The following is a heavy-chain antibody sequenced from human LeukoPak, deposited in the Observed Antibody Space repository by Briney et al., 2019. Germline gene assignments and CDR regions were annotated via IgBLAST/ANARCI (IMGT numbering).Heavy chain of an antibody. J-gene: IGHJ4*02. CDR1: GGPISSYY. D-gene: IGHD1-26*01. CDR3: ARWEQNSFDY. V-gene: IGHV4-59*08. CDR2: IYYSGST. Sequence: SETLSLTCTVSGGPISSYYWSWIRQPPGKGLEWNGYIYYSGSTNYGPSVKSRVTISVDTSKDQFSLNLSAVTAADTAVYYCARWEQNSFDYWGQGTLVTVSS.